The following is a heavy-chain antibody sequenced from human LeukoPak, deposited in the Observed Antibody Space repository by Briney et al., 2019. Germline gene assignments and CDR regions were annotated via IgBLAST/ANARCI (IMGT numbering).Heavy chain of an antibody. V-gene: IGHV3-48*03. CDR1: GFTFSSYE. Sequence: GGSLRLSCAASGFTFSSYEMNWVRQAPGKGLEWVSYISSSGSTIYYADSVKGRFTISRDNAKNSLYLQMNSLRAEDTAVYYCASSDYYDSSGRPIDYWGQGTLVTVSS. D-gene: IGHD3-22*01. J-gene: IGHJ4*02. CDR2: ISSSGSTI. CDR3: ASSDYYDSSGRPIDY.